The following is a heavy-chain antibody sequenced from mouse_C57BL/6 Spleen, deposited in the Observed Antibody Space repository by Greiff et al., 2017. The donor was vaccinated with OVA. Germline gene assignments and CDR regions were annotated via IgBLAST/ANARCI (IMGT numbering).Heavy chain of an antibody. CDR2: ISSGGSYT. CDR1: GFTFSSYG. J-gene: IGHJ2*01. V-gene: IGHV5-6*01. Sequence: EVQGVESGGDLVKPGGSLKLSCAASGFTFSSYGMSWVRQTPDKRLEWVATISSGGSYTYYPDSVKGRFTISRDNAKNTLYLQMSSLKSEDTAMNYCASRDSSGSSYYFDYWGQGTTLTVSS. D-gene: IGHD3-2*02. CDR3: ASRDSSGSSYYFDY.